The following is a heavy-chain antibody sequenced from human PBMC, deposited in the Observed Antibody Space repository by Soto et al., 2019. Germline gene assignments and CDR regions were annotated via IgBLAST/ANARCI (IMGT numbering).Heavy chain of an antibody. CDR3: ARASSWTGRIDY. J-gene: IGHJ4*02. V-gene: IGHV3-30-3*01. CDR1: GFTFSSYA. D-gene: IGHD6-13*01. CDR2: ISYDGSNK. Sequence: PGGSLSLSCAASGFTFSSYAMHWVRQAPGKGLEWVEVISYDGSNKNYADSVQGRFTISRDNSKNTLYLQMNSLRAEDTAVYYCARASSWTGRIDYWGQGTLVTVSS.